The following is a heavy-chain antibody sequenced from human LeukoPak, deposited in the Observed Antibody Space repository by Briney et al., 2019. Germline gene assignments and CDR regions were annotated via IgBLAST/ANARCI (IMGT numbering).Heavy chain of an antibody. Sequence: HPGGSLRLSCAASGFTFSSYAMSWVRQAQGKGLEWVSAIRGSGGSTYYADSVKGRFTISRDNSKNTLYLQMNSLRAEDTAVYYCAKDRRAEYKDAFDIWGQGTMVTVSS. D-gene: IGHD6-6*01. V-gene: IGHV3-23*01. J-gene: IGHJ3*02. CDR1: GFTFSSYA. CDR2: IRGSGGST. CDR3: AKDRRAEYKDAFDI.